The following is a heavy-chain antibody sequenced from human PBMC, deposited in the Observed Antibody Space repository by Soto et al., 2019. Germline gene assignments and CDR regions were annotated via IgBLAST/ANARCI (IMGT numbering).Heavy chain of an antibody. CDR2: ISYDGSKK. Sequence: PGGSLRLSCEVSGFTFSNYDMHWVRQAPGKALEWVTVISYDGSKKNYGDSVKGRFTISRDNSKNTLYLQMNSLRGEDTAVYYCAKDSGQLPPYFDYWGQGTLVTVSS. V-gene: IGHV3-30*18. J-gene: IGHJ4*02. CDR3: AKDSGQLPPYFDY. CDR1: GFTFSNYD. D-gene: IGHD2-2*01.